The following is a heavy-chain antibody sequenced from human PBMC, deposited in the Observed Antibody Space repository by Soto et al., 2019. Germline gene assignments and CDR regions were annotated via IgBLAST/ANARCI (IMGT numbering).Heavy chain of an antibody. V-gene: IGHV4-39*01. Sequence: SETLSLTCTVSGGSISSSSYYWGWIRQPPGKGLGWIGSIYYSGSTYYNPSLKSRVTISVDTSKNQFSLKLSSVTAADTAVYYCARLQGGSYFYWYFDLWGRGTLVTVSS. D-gene: IGHD1-26*01. J-gene: IGHJ2*01. CDR3: ARLQGGSYFYWYFDL. CDR1: GGSISSSSYY. CDR2: IYYSGST.